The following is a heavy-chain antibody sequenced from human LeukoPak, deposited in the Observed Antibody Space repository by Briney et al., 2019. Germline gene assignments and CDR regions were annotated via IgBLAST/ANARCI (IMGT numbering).Heavy chain of an antibody. D-gene: IGHD3-22*01. CDR3: ANLGPYYYDSSGYWFDP. J-gene: IGHJ5*02. Sequence: GSLRLSCAASGFIFSSYEMAWVRHAPGKGLEWIGEINHSGSTNYNPSLKSRVTISVDTSKNQFSLKLSSVTAADTAVYYCANLGPYYYDSSGYWFDPWGQGTLVTVSS. V-gene: IGHV4-34*08. CDR2: INHSGST. CDR1: GFIFSSYE.